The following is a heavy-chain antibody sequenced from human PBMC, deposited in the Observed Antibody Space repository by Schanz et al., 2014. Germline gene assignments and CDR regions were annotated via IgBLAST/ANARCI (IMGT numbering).Heavy chain of an antibody. J-gene: IGHJ5*02. CDR3: ARGGVVVVTAALNWFDP. CDR1: GYTFTSFA. Sequence: QVRLVQSGAELKMPGASVKVSCKASGYTFTSFAMNWVRQAPGQGLEWMGWINTNNGDPTYAQGFTGRFVFSLDTSVSTAYLQISSLKAEDTAVYYCARGGVVVVTAALNWFDPWGQGTLVTVSS. CDR2: INTNNGDP. D-gene: IGHD2-15*01. V-gene: IGHV7-4-1*02.